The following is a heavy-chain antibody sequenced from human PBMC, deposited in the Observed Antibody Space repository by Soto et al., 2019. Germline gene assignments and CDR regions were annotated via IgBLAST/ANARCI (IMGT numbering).Heavy chain of an antibody. D-gene: IGHD3-10*01. V-gene: IGHV3-23*04. CDR2: ISGSGGST. J-gene: IGHJ6*03. CDR3: AKVGGSGSYRYYYYMDV. Sequence: EVQLVESGGGLVQPGGSLRLSCAASGFTFSSYDMHWVRQAPGKGLEWVSAISGSGGSTYYADSVKGRFTISRDNSKNTLYLQLNSLRAEDTAVYYCAKVGGSGSYRYYYYMDVWGKGTTVTVSS. CDR1: GFTFSSYD.